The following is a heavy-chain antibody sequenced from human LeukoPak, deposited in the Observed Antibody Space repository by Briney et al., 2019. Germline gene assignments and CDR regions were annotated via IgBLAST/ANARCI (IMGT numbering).Heavy chain of an antibody. CDR1: GFTFSSYS. D-gene: IGHD3-16*01. V-gene: IGHV4-59*06. CDR2: IYYSGST. J-gene: IGHJ4*02. CDR3: ARVNMITFDY. Sequence: GSLRLSCAASGFTFSSYSMNWVRQAPGKGLEWIGYIYYSGSTYYNPSLKSRVTISVDTSKNQFSLKLSSVTAADTAVYYCARVNMITFDYWGQGTLVTVSS.